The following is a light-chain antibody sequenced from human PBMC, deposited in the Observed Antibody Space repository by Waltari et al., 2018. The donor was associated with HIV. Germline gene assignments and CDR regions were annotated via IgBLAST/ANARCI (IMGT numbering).Light chain of an antibody. CDR3: QSYDSSLSGYV. Sequence: QSVLTQPPSVSGAPGQRVAISCTGSSSNIGAGYDVHWYQQLPGTAPNLLIYGTTNRPSGVPDRFSGSTSGTSASLAITGLQAEDEADYFCQSYDSSLSGYVFGTGTKVTVL. CDR2: GTT. CDR1: SSNIGAGYD. J-gene: IGLJ1*01. V-gene: IGLV1-40*01.